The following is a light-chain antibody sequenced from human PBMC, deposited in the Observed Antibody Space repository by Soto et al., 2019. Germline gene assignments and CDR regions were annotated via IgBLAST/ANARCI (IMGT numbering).Light chain of an antibody. Sequence: DIQMTQSPSTLSASLGDRVTITCRASQSISSWLSWYQQKPGKAPKLLIYDASSLESGVPSGFSGSGSGTEFTLTISSLQPDDFATYYCQQYNSYSLTFGQGTKVDI. CDR2: DAS. CDR3: QQYNSYSLT. V-gene: IGKV1-5*01. J-gene: IGKJ1*01. CDR1: QSISSW.